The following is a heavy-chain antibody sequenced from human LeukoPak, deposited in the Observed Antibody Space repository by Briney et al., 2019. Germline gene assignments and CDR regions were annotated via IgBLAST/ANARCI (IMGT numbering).Heavy chain of an antibody. J-gene: IGHJ4*02. CDR3: ARLNGGN. V-gene: IGHV4-59*08. D-gene: IGHD4-23*01. Sequence: SETLSLTCTLSGRSISSYYWSWIRQPPGKGLEWLAYVDYSGSTAYNPSLNGRVAISPDTSKNQFSLKLRSVTAADTAVYYCARLNGGNWGPGILVTVSS. CDR2: VDYSGST. CDR1: GRSISSYY.